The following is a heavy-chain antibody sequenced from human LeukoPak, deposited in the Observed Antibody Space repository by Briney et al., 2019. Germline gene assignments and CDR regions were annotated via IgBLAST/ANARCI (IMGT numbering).Heavy chain of an antibody. J-gene: IGHJ6*04. CDR3: ARKGDV. CDR1: GGSISSGSYY. Sequence: PSETLSLTCTVSGGSISSGSYYWSWIRQPAGKGLEWIGRIYTSGSTNYNPSLKSRVTISVDTSKNQFSLKMNSVTAADTAVYYCARKGDVWGKGTTVTVSP. CDR2: IYTSGST. V-gene: IGHV4-61*02.